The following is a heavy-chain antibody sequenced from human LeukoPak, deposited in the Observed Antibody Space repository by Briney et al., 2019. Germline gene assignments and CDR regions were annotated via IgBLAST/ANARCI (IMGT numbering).Heavy chain of an antibody. CDR1: GFTFTSSA. CDR2: IVVGSGNT. CDR3: ATDGIATRNWFDP. V-gene: IGHV1-58*01. J-gene: IGHJ5*02. Sequence: SVKVSCKASGFTFTSSAVQWVRQARGQRLEWIGWIVVGSGNTNYAQKFQERVTITRDMSTSTAYMELSSLRSEDTAVYYCATDGIATRNWFDPWGQGTLVTVSS. D-gene: IGHD6-13*01.